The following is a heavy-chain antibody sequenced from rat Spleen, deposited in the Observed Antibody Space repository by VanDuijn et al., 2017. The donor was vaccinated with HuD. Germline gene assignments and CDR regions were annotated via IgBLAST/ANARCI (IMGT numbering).Heavy chain of an antibody. V-gene: IGHV5S13*01. CDR3: SRSTYDHFDY. J-gene: IGHJ2*01. CDR1: GFTFSNYG. CDR2: ITNSGGST. D-gene: IGHD2-1*01. Sequence: EVQLVESGGGLVQPGRSLKLSCAASGFTFSNYGMAWVRQAPTKGLEWVASITNSGGSTYYRDSVKGRFTISRDNARSTLYLQMNSLRSEDTATYYCSRSTYDHFDYWGQGVMVTVSS.